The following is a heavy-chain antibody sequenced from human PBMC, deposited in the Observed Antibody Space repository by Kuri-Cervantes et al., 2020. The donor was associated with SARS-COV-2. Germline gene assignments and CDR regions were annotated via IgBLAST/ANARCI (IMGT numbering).Heavy chain of an antibody. CDR2: INAGNGNT. CDR3: AGAPGIAVAEIDY. Sequence: ASVKVSCKASGYTFTSYAMHWVRQAPGQRLEWMGWINAGNGNTKYSQKFQGRVTITRDTSASTAYMELSSLRSEDTAVYYCAGAPGIAVAEIDYWGQGTLVTGSS. D-gene: IGHD6-19*01. V-gene: IGHV1-3*01. CDR1: GYTFTSYA. J-gene: IGHJ4*02.